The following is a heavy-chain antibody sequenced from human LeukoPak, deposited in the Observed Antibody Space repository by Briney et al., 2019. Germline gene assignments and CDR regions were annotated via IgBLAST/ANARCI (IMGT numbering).Heavy chain of an antibody. J-gene: IGHJ4*02. V-gene: IGHV4-59*01. CDR2: ISYSGNT. D-gene: IGHD2-15*01. CDR3: ATRSTGVAATFDC. CDR1: GGSISSYY. Sequence: SETLSLTCSVSGGSISSYYWSWIRQPPGKGLEWIGFISYSGNTNYNPSLKSRVTISVDTSKNQFSLKLSSVTAADTAVYYCATRSTGVAATFDCWGQGALVTVSS.